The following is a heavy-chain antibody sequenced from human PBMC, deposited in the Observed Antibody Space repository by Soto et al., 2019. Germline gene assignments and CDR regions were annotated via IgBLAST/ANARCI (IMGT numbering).Heavy chain of an antibody. D-gene: IGHD6-13*01. V-gene: IGHV3-21*01. J-gene: IGHJ3*02. Sequence: EVQLVESGGGLVKPGGSLRLSCATSGFTFSSYTMNWVRQAPGKGLEWVSSISSSSTYIYYADSVKGRFTISRDNAKNSLYLQMNSLRAEDTAVYYCARDAALFDAFDIWGQGTMVTVSS. CDR2: ISSSSTYI. CDR3: ARDAALFDAFDI. CDR1: GFTFSSYT.